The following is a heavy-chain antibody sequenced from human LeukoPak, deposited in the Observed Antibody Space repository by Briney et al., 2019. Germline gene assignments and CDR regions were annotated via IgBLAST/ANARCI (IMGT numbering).Heavy chain of an antibody. Sequence: GGSLRLSCAASGFTLSDHYMDWVRQAPGKGLEWVGRTRNKANTYTAQYAASVKGRFTISRDDSKNSLYLQMNSLKTEDTAVYYCARARTIWGDYEYCFDYWGQGTLVTVSS. CDR1: GFTLSDHY. D-gene: IGHD4-17*01. CDR2: TRNKANTYTA. CDR3: ARARTIWGDYEYCFDY. V-gene: IGHV3-72*01. J-gene: IGHJ4*02.